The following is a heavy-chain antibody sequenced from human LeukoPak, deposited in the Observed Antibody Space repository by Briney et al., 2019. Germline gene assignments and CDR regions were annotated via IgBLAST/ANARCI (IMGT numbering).Heavy chain of an antibody. J-gene: IGHJ4*02. D-gene: IGHD1-26*01. CDR3: ARGGWELSY. V-gene: IGHV3-11*05. CDR2: ISGSSGYT. CDR1: GFTFSDYY. Sequence: PGGSLRLSCEASGFTFSDYYMSWVRQAPGKGLEWVSYISGSSGYTKYADSVKGRFTISRDNSKNTLYLQMNSLRAEDTAVYYCARGGWELSYWGQGTLVTVSS.